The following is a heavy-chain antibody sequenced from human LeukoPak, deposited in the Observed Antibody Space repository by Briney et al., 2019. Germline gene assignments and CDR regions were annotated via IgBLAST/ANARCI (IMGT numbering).Heavy chain of an antibody. J-gene: IGHJ2*01. D-gene: IGHD6-19*01. CDR3: ARVPGIALAGYWYFDL. Sequence: SETLSLTCTVSGGSISSYYWSWIRQPAGKGLEWIGRIYTSGSTNYNPSLKRRGTISVDTSKNQFPLKLSSVPAADTAVYYCARVPGIALAGYWYFDLWGRGPLVTVPS. V-gene: IGHV4-4*07. CDR1: GGSISSYY. CDR2: IYTSGST.